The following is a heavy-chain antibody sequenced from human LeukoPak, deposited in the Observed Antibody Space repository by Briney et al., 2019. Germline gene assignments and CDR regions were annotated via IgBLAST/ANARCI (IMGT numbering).Heavy chain of an antibody. J-gene: IGHJ5*02. CDR2: ISAYNGNT. Sequence: ASVKVSCKASGYTFTSYGISWVRQAPGQGLEWMGWISAYNGNTNYAQKLQGRVTMTTDTSTSTAYMELRSLRSDDTAVYYCARDLNCSGGSCDTRWFDPWGQGTLVTVSS. CDR1: GYTFTSYG. CDR3: ARDLNCSGGSCDTRWFDP. V-gene: IGHV1-18*01. D-gene: IGHD2-15*01.